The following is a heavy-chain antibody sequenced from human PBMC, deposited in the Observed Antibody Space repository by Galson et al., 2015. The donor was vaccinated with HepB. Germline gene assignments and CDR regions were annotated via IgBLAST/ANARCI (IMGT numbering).Heavy chain of an antibody. CDR2: ISSNGGST. Sequence: SLRLSCAASGFTFSSYAMHWVRQAPGKGLEYVSAISSNGGSTYYADSVKGRFTISRDNSKNTLYLQMSSLRAEDTAIYYCARCPFRNYFGSGTYFDYWGQGSPVTVSS. V-gene: IGHV3-64D*06. CDR1: GFTFSSYA. D-gene: IGHD3-10*01. J-gene: IGHJ4*02. CDR3: ARCPFRNYFGSGTYFDY.